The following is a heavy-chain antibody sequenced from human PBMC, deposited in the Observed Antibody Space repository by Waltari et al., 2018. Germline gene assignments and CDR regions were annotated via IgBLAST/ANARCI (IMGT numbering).Heavy chain of an antibody. CDR1: GFTVSSNY. CDR2: SYGGGST. V-gene: IGHV3-53*02. D-gene: IGHD3-10*01. Sequence: EVQLVETGGGLIQPGGSLRLSCAASGFTVSSNYMSWVRQAPGKGLGGGSVSYGGGSTYYADSVKGRFTISRDKSKNTLYLQMNSLRAEDTAVYYCAGGIGRYGSGSYGFDYWGQGTLVTVSS. J-gene: IGHJ4*02. CDR3: AGGIGRYGSGSYGFDY.